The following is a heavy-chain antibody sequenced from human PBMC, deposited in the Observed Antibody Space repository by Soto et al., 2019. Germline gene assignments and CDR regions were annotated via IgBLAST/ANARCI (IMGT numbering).Heavy chain of an antibody. CDR1: GFTFTSSA. V-gene: IGHV1-58*01. Sequence: GASVKVSCKASGFTFTSSAVQWVRQARGQRLEWIGWIVVGSGNTNYAQKFQERVTITRDVSTSTAYMELSSLRSEDTAVYYCAALDYDFWIGFDAFDIWGQGTMVTVSS. CDR3: AALDYDFWIGFDAFDI. J-gene: IGHJ3*02. CDR2: IVVGSGNT. D-gene: IGHD3-3*01.